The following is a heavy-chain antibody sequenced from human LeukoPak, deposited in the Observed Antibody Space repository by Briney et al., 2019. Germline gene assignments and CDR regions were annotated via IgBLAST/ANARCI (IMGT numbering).Heavy chain of an antibody. Sequence: QTGGSLRLSCAASGFTFSNYGMHWVRQAPGKGLGWVAVIWYDGSDQYYGDSVKGRFTISRDNPKNTLYLQMNSLRAEDTAVYYCARGGSGLVSLYYYYYMDVWGKGTAVTVSS. CDR2: IWYDGSDQ. CDR1: GFTFSNYG. V-gene: IGHV3-33*01. CDR3: ARGGSGLVSLYYYYYMDV. J-gene: IGHJ6*03. D-gene: IGHD6-6*01.